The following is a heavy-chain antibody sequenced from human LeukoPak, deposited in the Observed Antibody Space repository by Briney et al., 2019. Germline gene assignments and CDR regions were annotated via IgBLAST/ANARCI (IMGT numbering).Heavy chain of an antibody. D-gene: IGHD5-12*01. V-gene: IGHV1-2*02. CDR2: INPNSGGT. Sequence: GASVKVSCRASGYTFIGSYMHWLRQAPGQGLEWMGWINPNSGGTSYPQRFQGRVTMTRDTSITTAYMELTSLGSDDTAVYYCARGGYDYYFDYWGQGTLVTVSS. J-gene: IGHJ4*02. CDR3: ARGGYDYYFDY. CDR1: GYTFIGSY.